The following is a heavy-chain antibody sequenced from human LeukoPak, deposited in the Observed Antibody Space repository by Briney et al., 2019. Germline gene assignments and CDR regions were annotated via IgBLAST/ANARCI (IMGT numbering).Heavy chain of an antibody. Sequence: GESLKISCKGSGYSFTSYWIGWVRQMPGKGLEWMGIIYPGDSDTRYSPSFQGQVTISADKSISTAYLQWSSLKASDTAMYYCARRTKSPKGNIYSSGWYHLDYWGQGTLVTVSS. CDR1: GYSFTSYW. D-gene: IGHD6-19*01. CDR3: ARRTKSPKGNIYSSGWYHLDY. CDR2: IYPGDSDT. V-gene: IGHV5-51*01. J-gene: IGHJ4*02.